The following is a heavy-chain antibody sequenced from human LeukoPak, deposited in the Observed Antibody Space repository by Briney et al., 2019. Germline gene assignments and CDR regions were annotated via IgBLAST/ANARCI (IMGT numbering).Heavy chain of an antibody. CDR3: AKDLVSAAGLFYYGMDV. CDR1: GFTFSSYG. J-gene: IGHJ6*02. V-gene: IGHV3-30*18. CDR2: ASYDGSNQ. D-gene: IGHD6-13*01. Sequence: GGSLRLSCAAPGFTFSSYGMHWVRQAPGKGPEWVAAASYDGSNQYYVDSVKGRFTISRDNSQNTLNLQMNSLRAEDTAVYYCAKDLVSAAGLFYYGMDVWGQGTTVTVSS.